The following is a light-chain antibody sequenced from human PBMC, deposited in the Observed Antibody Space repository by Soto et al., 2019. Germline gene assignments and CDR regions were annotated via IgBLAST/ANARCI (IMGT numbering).Light chain of an antibody. V-gene: IGKV1-39*01. Sequence: DLQMTQSPSSLSASVGDRVTITCRASQSMSTYLNWYQQKVGKAPKLLIYAASSLQRGVPSRFSGSGSGTDITLNISSLQPKDFATYYGPQSYSTPRNFGHGTKLEIK. CDR2: AAS. J-gene: IGKJ2*02. CDR3: PQSYSTPRN. CDR1: QSMSTY.